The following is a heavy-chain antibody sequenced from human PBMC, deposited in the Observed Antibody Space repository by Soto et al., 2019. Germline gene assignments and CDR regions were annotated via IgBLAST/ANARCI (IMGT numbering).Heavy chain of an antibody. CDR1: GGSFSGYY. J-gene: IGHJ4*02. CDR2: INHSGST. D-gene: IGHD6-6*01. CDR3: ARGLAAARPLDY. V-gene: IGHV4-34*01. Sequence: SETLSLTCAVYGGSFSGYYWTWIRQPPGKGLEWIGEINHSGSTNHNPSLKSRVTISIHTSNNQFSLKLSSVTAADTAVYYCARGLAAARPLDYWGQGTLVTVSS.